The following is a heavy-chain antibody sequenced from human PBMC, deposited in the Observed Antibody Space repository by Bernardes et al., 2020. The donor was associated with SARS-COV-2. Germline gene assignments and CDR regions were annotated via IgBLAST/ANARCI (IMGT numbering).Heavy chain of an antibody. CDR1: GFTFSSYV. D-gene: IGHD3-10*01. CDR2: IGGSGYTT. Sequence: GGSLRLSCAASGFTFSSYVMSWVRQAPGKGLDWVSDIGGSGYTTYYSDSVRGRFTVSRDNSKNTLYLQMDSLRAEDTAVYYCATKTYISGSSYWGQGTLVTVSS. CDR3: ATKTYISGSSY. J-gene: IGHJ4*02. V-gene: IGHV3-23*01.